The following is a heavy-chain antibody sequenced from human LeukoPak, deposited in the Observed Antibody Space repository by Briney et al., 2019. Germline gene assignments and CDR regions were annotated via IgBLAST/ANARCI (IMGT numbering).Heavy chain of an antibody. CDR2: INPNSGGT. V-gene: IGHV1-2*02. J-gene: IGHJ4*02. Sequence: GASVKVSCKASGYTFTSYDINWVRQAPGQGLEWMGWINPNSGGTNYAQKFQGRVTMTRDTSISTAYMELSRLRSDDTAVYYCATADLRGLAAEIDYWGQGTLVTVSS. CDR3: ATADLRGLAAEIDY. CDR1: GYTFTSYD. D-gene: IGHD6-13*01.